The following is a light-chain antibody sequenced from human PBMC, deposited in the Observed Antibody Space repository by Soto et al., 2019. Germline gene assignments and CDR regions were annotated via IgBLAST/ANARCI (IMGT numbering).Light chain of an antibody. CDR3: SSYAGNNIFYV. V-gene: IGLV2-8*01. CDR1: SNDVGGYNF. J-gene: IGLJ1*01. CDR2: EVS. Sequence: QSALAQPPSASGAPGQSVTISCAGTSNDVGGYNFVSWYQQHPGKAPKLMIFEVSKRPSGVPDRFSGSKSGNTASLTVSGLQAEDEADYYCSSYAGNNIFYVFGTGSMVTVL.